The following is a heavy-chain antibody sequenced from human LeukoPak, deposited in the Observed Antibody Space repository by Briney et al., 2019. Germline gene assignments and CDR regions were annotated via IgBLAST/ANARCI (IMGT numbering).Heavy chain of an antibody. Sequence: ASVKVSCKASGYTFTGYYMHWVRQAPGQGLEWMGWINPNSGGTNYVQKFQGWVTMTRDTSISTAYMELSRLRSDDTAVYYCARDLSSSSVGYWGQGTLVTVSS. J-gene: IGHJ4*02. CDR1: GYTFTGYY. V-gene: IGHV1-2*04. CDR3: ARDLSSSSVGY. D-gene: IGHD6-6*01. CDR2: INPNSGGT.